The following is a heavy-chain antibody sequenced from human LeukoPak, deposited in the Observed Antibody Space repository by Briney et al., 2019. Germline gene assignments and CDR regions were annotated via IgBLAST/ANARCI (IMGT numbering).Heavy chain of an antibody. CDR3: ARGLGGSPYYYYYGMDV. V-gene: IGHV4-61*02. J-gene: IGHJ6*02. CDR1: GGSISSGSYY. CDR2: IYTSGST. Sequence: SETLSLTCTVSGGSISSGSYYWSWIRQPAGKGLDWIGRIYTSGSTNYNPSLKSRVTISVDTSKNQFSLKLSSVTAADTAVYYCARGLGGSPYYYYYGMDVWGQGTTVTVSS. D-gene: IGHD1-26*01.